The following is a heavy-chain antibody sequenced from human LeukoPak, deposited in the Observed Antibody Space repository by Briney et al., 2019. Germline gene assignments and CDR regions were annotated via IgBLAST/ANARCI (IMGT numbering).Heavy chain of an antibody. J-gene: IGHJ4*02. CDR2: INHSGST. Sequence: SETLSLTCPVSGGSISSRSYYWGWIRQPPGKGLEWIGEINHSGSTNYNPSLKRRVTITVDTAQNQFSLKLSSVTAADTAVYYCARGIFYYDSSGGSYFDYWGQGTLVTVSS. CDR1: GGSISSRSYY. CDR3: ARGIFYYDSSGGSYFDY. V-gene: IGHV4-39*07. D-gene: IGHD3-22*01.